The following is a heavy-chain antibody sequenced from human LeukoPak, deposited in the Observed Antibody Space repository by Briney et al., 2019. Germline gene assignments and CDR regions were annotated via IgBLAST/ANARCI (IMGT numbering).Heavy chain of an antibody. J-gene: IGHJ4*02. CDR3: ARAGYYDRSGYYTAPLDS. Sequence: ASVKVSCKASGYTFSTYTITWVRQAPGQGLEWLGWISAYNGNTKYAQNLQGRVTMTTDTSTSTAYMELRSLRSDDTAVYYCARAGYYDRSGYYTAPLDSWGQGTLVTVSS. CDR2: ISAYNGNT. V-gene: IGHV1-18*01. D-gene: IGHD3-22*01. CDR1: GYTFSTYT.